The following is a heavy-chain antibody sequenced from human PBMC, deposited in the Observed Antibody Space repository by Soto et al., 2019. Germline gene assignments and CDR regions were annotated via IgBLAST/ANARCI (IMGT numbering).Heavy chain of an antibody. Sequence: SQTLSLSCAISGDSVSSNSAAWNWIRQSPSRGLEWLGRTYYRSKWYNDYAVSVKSRITINPDTSKNQFSLRLNSVTPEDTAVYYCARDNRLLSGSSSSFYYYYGMDVWGQGTTVTVSS. CDR2: TYYRSKWYN. V-gene: IGHV6-1*01. CDR3: ARDNRLLSGSSSSFYYYYGMDV. D-gene: IGHD1-26*01. CDR1: GDSVSSNSAA. J-gene: IGHJ6*02.